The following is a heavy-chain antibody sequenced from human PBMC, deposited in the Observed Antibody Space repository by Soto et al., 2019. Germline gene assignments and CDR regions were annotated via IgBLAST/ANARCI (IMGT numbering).Heavy chain of an antibody. J-gene: IGHJ5*02. V-gene: IGHV4-39*01. CDR2: IYYSGST. Sequence: SETLSLTCTVSGGSISSSSYYWGWIRQPTGKGMKWIGSIYYSGSTYYNPSLKSRVTISVDTSKNQFSLKLSSVTAADTAVYYCARHIAVAGTGWFDPWGQGTLVTVSS. D-gene: IGHD6-19*01. CDR1: GGSISSSSYY. CDR3: ARHIAVAGTGWFDP.